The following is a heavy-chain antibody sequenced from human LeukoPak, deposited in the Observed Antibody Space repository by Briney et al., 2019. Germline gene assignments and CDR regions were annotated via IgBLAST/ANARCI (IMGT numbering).Heavy chain of an antibody. J-gene: IGHJ4*02. D-gene: IGHD4-17*01. CDR3: ARESTDYGDLDY. CDR1: GGSISSYY. CDR2: IYYSGST. V-gene: IGHV4-59*01. Sequence: SETLSLTRTVSGGSISSYYWSWIRQPPGKGLEWIGYIYYSGSTNYNPSLKSRVTISVDTSKNQFSLKLSSVTAADTAVYYCARESTDYGDLDYWGQGTLVTVSS.